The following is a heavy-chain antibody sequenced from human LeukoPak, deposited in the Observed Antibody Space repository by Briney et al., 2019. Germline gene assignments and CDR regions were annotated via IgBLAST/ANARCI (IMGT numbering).Heavy chain of an antibody. D-gene: IGHD6-13*01. CDR1: GFTFSSYW. CDR2: INSDGSST. V-gene: IGHV3-74*01. J-gene: IGHJ4*02. Sequence: PGGSLRLSCAASGFTFSSYWMHWVRQAPGKGLVWVSRINSDGSSTSYADSVKGRFTISRDDAKNTLYLQMNSLRAEDTAVYYCASYLTLNSAGLRYWGQGTLVTVSS. CDR3: ASYLTLNSAGLRY.